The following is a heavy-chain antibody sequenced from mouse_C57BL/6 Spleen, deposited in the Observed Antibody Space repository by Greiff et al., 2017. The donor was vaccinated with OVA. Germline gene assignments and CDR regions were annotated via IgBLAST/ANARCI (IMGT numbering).Heavy chain of an antibody. CDR2: INPSNGGT. V-gene: IGHV1-53*01. D-gene: IGHD3-3*01. Sequence: VQLQQSGTELVKPGASVKLSCKASGYTFTSYWMHWVKQRPGQGLEWIGNINPSNGGTTYNEKFKSKATLTVDKSSSTAYMQLSSLTSEDSAVYYCARGAGMYYFDYWGQGTTLTVSS. CDR3: ARGAGMYYFDY. CDR1: GYTFTSYW. J-gene: IGHJ2*01.